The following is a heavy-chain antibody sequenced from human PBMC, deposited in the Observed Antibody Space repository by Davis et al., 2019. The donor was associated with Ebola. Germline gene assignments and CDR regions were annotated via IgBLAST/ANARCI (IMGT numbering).Heavy chain of an antibody. J-gene: IGHJ6*04. CDR1: GYTFTSYG. Sequence: ASVKVSCKVSGYTFTSYGISWVRQAPGQGLEWMGWISAYNGNTNYAQKLQGRVTMTTDTSTSTAYMELRSLRSDDTAVYYCARGEGVRDYPNLFGMDVWGKGTTVTVSS. D-gene: IGHD4-17*01. CDR3: ARGEGVRDYPNLFGMDV. CDR2: ISAYNGNT. V-gene: IGHV1-18*01.